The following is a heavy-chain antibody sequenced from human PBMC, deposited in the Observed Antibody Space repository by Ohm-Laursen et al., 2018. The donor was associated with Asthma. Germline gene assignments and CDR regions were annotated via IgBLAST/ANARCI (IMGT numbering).Heavy chain of an antibody. Sequence: SLRLSCTASGFTFSSYAMSWVRQAPGKGLEWVSAISGSGGSTYYADSVKGRFTISRDNSKNTLYLQMNSLRAEDTAVYYCAKDRALVAGTKDYWGQGTLVTVSS. CDR1: GFTFSSYA. J-gene: IGHJ4*02. D-gene: IGHD6-19*01. V-gene: IGHV3-23*01. CDR2: ISGSGGST. CDR3: AKDRALVAGTKDY.